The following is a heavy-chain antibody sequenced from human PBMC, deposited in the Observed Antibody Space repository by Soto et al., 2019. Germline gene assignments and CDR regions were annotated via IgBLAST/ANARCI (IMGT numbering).Heavy chain of an antibody. J-gene: IGHJ4*02. CDR1: GGSISSYY. CDR2: IYYSGST. V-gene: IGHV4-59*01. D-gene: IGHD6-13*01. Sequence: PSETLSLTCTVSGGSISSYYWSWIRQPPGKGLEWIGYIYYSGSTNYNPPLKSRVTISVDTSKNQFSLKLSSVTAADTAVYYCARILNPRIAAADNYFDYWGQGTLVTVSS. CDR3: ARILNPRIAAADNYFDY.